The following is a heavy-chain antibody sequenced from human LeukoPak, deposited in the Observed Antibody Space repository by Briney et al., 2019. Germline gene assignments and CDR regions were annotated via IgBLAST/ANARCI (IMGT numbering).Heavy chain of an antibody. V-gene: IGHV3-30*18. Sequence: PGGSLRLSCEASGFNFRNYGMHWVRQAPGEGLEWVAVLSADGSHKQFADSVKDRFDISRDNSKQTLYLQMNGLKSEDTAVYYCAKGGVSDRGSWYGDYFDYWGQGTLVTVSS. CDR1: GFNFRNYG. CDR3: AKGGVSDRGSWYGDYFDY. D-gene: IGHD6-13*01. J-gene: IGHJ4*02. CDR2: LSADGSHK.